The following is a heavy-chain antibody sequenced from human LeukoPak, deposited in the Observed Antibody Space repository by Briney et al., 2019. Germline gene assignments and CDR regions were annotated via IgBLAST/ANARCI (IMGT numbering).Heavy chain of an antibody. Sequence: GGSLRLSCAASGLTFSSYWMSWVRQAPWKGLEWVANIKQDGSEKYYVDSVKGRFTISRDNAKNSLYLQMNSLRAEDTAVYYCARDGSSHYFDYWGQGTLVTVSS. V-gene: IGHV3-7*01. D-gene: IGHD6-6*01. CDR2: IKQDGSEK. CDR3: ARDGSSHYFDY. J-gene: IGHJ4*02. CDR1: GLTFSSYW.